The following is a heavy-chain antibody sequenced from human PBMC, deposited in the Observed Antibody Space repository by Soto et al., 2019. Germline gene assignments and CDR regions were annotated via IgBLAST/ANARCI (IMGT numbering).Heavy chain of an antibody. J-gene: IGHJ4*02. CDR2: VSHDGRNT. CDR3: AKGGRQWLVTSDFNY. Sequence: VQLVESGGGVVQPGRSLRLSCAASGFTFSDYAMHWVRQAPGKVLEWVAVVSHDGRNTHYADSVKGRFTISRDSSKDTVYLEMTSVRAEDTAVYYCAKGGRQWLVTSDFNYGGQGALVTVSS. V-gene: IGHV3-30*18. D-gene: IGHD6-19*01. CDR1: GFTFSDYA.